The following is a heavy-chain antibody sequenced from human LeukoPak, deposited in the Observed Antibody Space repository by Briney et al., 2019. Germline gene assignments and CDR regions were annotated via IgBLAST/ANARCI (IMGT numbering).Heavy chain of an antibody. CDR2: FYSGDTT. V-gene: IGHV3-53*05. CDR1: GFTVSSTY. CDR3: ARGTYSSGRCDVFDL. Sequence: GGSLRLSCAASGFTVSSTYMSWVRQAPGKGLEWVSVFYSGDTTYYADSVRGRFTISRDISKNALYLEMNSLRPEDTAIYYCARGTYSSGRCDVFDLWGQGTMVTVSS. J-gene: IGHJ3*01. D-gene: IGHD6-19*01.